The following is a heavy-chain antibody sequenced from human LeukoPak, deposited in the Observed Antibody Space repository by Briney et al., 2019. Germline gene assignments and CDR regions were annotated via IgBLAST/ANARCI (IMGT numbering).Heavy chain of an antibody. V-gene: IGHV3-48*03. D-gene: IGHD6-13*01. CDR1: GFTFSNYE. CDR2: ISNIGDII. Sequence: GGSLRLSCAASGFTFSNYETNWVRQAPGKGLEWISHISNIGDIIHYADSVEGRFTISRDNAKNSLYLQMNSLRAEDTAVYYCAKDATAVVGTVYMDVWGKGTTVTISS. J-gene: IGHJ6*03. CDR3: AKDATAVVGTVYMDV.